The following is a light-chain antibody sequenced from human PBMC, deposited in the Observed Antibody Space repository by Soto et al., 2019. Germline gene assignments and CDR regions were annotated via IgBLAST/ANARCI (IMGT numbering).Light chain of an antibody. CDR2: GAS. CDR1: QSVYSN. CDR3: QQYNKWPLT. Sequence: EIVMTQSPATLSVSPGERATLSCRASQSVYSNLAWYQQKPGQPPRLLIYGASTRATGIPARFSGSGSGTEFTLTISSLQSEDFSVYYCQQYNKWPLTFGGGTKVEVQ. V-gene: IGKV3-15*01. J-gene: IGKJ4*01.